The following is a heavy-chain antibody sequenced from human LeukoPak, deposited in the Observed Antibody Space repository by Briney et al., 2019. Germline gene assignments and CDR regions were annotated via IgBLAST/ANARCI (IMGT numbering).Heavy chain of an antibody. J-gene: IGHJ4*02. CDR1: GGTFSSYA. CDR3: AREFREGYYFDY. Sequence: GASVKVSCKASGGTFSSYAISWVRQAPGQGLEWMGRIIPILGIANYAQKFQGRVTITADKSTSTAYMELSSLRSEDTAVYYCAREFREGYYFDYWGQGTLVTVSS. CDR2: IIPILGIA. V-gene: IGHV1-69*04.